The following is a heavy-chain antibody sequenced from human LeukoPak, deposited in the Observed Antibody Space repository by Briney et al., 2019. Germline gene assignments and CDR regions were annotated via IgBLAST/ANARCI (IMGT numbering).Heavy chain of an antibody. J-gene: IGHJ5*02. Sequence: SETLSLTCTVSGVSISGFYWMWIRQPPGKGLECIGYIYSSESTNYHPSLKSRVIISVDTSKNQSSRKLSSVTAADTAVYYCARLGAGADDSERSPYRWFDAWGQGTLVTVSS. CDR3: ARLGAGADDSERSPYRWFDA. CDR1: GVSISGFY. D-gene: IGHD3-16*01. V-gene: IGHV4-4*09. CDR2: IYSSEST.